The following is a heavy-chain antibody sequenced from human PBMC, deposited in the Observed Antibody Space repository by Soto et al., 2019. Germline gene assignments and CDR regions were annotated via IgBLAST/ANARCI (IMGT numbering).Heavy chain of an antibody. CDR2: IYSTGSS. CDR3: ASRTSMVRGVKY. J-gene: IGHJ4*02. D-gene: IGHD3-10*01. CDR1: GGSISSGNYY. V-gene: IGHV4-30-4*01. Sequence: SETLSLTCTVSGGSISSGNYYWSWIRQSPGKGLEWIGYIYSTGSSYYNPSLRSRVSMSVDTSKNQFSLNLSSVTAADTAVYYCASRTSMVRGVKYWGLGTLVTVSS.